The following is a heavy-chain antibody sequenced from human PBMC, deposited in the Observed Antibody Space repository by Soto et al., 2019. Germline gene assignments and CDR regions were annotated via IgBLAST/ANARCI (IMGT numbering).Heavy chain of an antibody. V-gene: IGHV3-33*01. D-gene: IGHD6-19*01. CDR1: GFIFDVYG. Sequence: QVQLVESGGGVVQPGRSLRLSCEASGFIFDVYGMHWVRQAPGKGLEWLAVIWFDGSKQNYVDSVKGRFTISRDNSKNTLYLQMNSLRPEDTAVYYCGRAHTTGWHYFDNWGQGALVTVSS. J-gene: IGHJ4*02. CDR2: IWFDGSKQ. CDR3: GRAHTTGWHYFDN.